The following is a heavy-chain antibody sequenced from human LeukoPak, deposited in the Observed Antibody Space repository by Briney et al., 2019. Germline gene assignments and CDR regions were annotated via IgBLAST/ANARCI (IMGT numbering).Heavy chain of an antibody. D-gene: IGHD3-10*01. CDR1: GGSFRGDY. CDR3: ARDRGSNYYGSGSYYTYYYMDV. V-gene: IGHV4-34*01. CDR2: RNHSGNT. Sequence: SETLSLTCAVSGGSFRGDYWSWIRRPPGKGRGGIGERNHSGNTNYNPSLKSRVTISVDTSKNQFSLKLSSVTAADTAVYYCARDRGSNYYGSGSYYTYYYMDVWGKGTTVTISS. J-gene: IGHJ6*03.